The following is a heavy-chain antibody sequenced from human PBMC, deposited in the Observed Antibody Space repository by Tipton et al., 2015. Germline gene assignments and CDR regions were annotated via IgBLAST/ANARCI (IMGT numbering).Heavy chain of an antibody. J-gene: IGHJ4*02. Sequence: GLVKPSQTLLLTCAIFGDTVSSNRAAWNWIRQSPSRGLEWLGRTYYRSKWYNDYAVSVKSRITINPDTSKNQFSLQLNSVTPEDSAVYYCARRATGGYYFDYWGQGTLVTVSS. V-gene: IGHV6-1*01. CDR2: TYYRSKWYN. CDR1: GDTVSSNRAA. D-gene: IGHD1-14*01. CDR3: ARRATGGYYFDY.